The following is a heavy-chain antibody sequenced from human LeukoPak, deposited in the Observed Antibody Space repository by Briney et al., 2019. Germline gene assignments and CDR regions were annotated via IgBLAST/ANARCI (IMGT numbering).Heavy chain of an antibody. CDR3: ARVAAAQYFQH. J-gene: IGHJ1*01. V-gene: IGHV4-59*01. Sequence: SETLSLTCTVSGGSISSYYWSWIRQPPGKGLEWIGYIYYSGSTNYNPSLKSRVTISVDTSKNQFSLKLSSVTAADTAVYYCARVAAAQYFQHWGQGTLVTVSP. D-gene: IGHD6-13*01. CDR2: IYYSGST. CDR1: GGSISSYY.